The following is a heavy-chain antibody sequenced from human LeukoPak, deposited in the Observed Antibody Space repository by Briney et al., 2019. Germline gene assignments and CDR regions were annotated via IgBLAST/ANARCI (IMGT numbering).Heavy chain of an antibody. CDR1: GFTVSSNY. Sequence: GGSLRLSCAASGFTVSSNYMSWVRQAPGKGLEWVSLIYASGNTYYADSVKGRFTISRDNSKNTLYLQMNSLRAEDTAVYYCAKYEPYYDILTGYSQYYFDYWGQGTLVTVSS. CDR3: AKYEPYYDILTGYSQYYFDY. J-gene: IGHJ4*02. CDR2: IYASGNT. D-gene: IGHD3-9*01. V-gene: IGHV3-53*01.